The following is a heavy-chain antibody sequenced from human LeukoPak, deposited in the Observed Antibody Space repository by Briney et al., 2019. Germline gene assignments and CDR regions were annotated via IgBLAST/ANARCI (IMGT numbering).Heavy chain of an antibody. V-gene: IGHV3-7*01. Sequence: PGGSLRLSCVASGFRFSTYWMSWVRQAPGKGLEWVANIKQDGSEKYYVDSVKGRFTVSRDNAKNSLYLEMNSLRAEDTAVYYCARRGYFEFWSGYFQRLEGWFDYWGQGTLVTVSS. D-gene: IGHD3-3*01. CDR2: IKQDGSEK. CDR3: ARRGYFEFWSGYFQRLEGWFDY. CDR1: GFRFSTYW. J-gene: IGHJ5*01.